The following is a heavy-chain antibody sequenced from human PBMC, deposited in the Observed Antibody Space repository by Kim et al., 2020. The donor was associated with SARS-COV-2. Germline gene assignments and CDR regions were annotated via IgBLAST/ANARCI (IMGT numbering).Heavy chain of an antibody. V-gene: IGHV4-59*01. Sequence: SETLSLTCSVSGGAITTFYWSWVRQAPGKGLEWLGYIYYSGSSSYNPSLKSRLTMSVDTSNSRFSLNLRSVTAADTAVYYCARLRYDYIWADSNTAYYFDFWGQGALVTVSS. J-gene: IGHJ4*02. CDR3: ARLRYDYIWADSNTAYYFDF. D-gene: IGHD3-16*01. CDR2: IYYSGSS. CDR1: GGAITTFY.